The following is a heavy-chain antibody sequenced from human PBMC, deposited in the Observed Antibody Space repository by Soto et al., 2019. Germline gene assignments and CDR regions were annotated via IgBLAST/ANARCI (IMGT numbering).Heavy chain of an antibody. V-gene: IGHV4-31*03. CDR1: GGSITSTGYF. J-gene: IGHJ4*02. CDR2: ISNTGNA. CDR3: ATAMKDGDVYHFDS. D-gene: IGHD4-17*01. Sequence: QVQLQESGPGLVKPPQTLSLTCTVSGGSITSTGYFWSWIRQHPGKGLEFIGYISNTGNAFHNPSLKSRTTISRDTSKNHLSLNVTSVTAADTAVYYCATAMKDGDVYHFDSWGQGILVTVSS.